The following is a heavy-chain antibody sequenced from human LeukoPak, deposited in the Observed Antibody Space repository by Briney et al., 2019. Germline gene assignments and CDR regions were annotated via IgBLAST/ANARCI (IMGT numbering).Heavy chain of an antibody. CDR1: GFTFSSYG. J-gene: IGHJ4*02. CDR3: AKSVGATDPFDY. CDR2: IRYDGSNK. D-gene: IGHD1-26*01. Sequence: GGSLRLSCAASGFTFSSYGMHWVRQAPGKGLEWAAFIRYDGSNKYYADSVKGRFTISRDNSKNTLYLQMNSLRAEDTAVYYCAKSVGATDPFDYWGQGTLVTVSS. V-gene: IGHV3-30*02.